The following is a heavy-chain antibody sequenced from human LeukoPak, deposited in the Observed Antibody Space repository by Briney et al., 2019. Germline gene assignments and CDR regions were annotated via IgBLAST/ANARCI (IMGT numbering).Heavy chain of an antibody. Sequence: GGSPRLSCAASGFTFSSYPMHWVRQAPGKGLEWVAVISYDGSNKYYADSVKGRFTISRDNSKNTLYLQMNSLRAEDAAVYYCASRHYDFGYYWGQGTLVTVSS. V-gene: IGHV3-30*04. D-gene: IGHD4-17*01. CDR3: ASRHYDFGYY. CDR2: ISYDGSNK. J-gene: IGHJ4*02. CDR1: GFTFSSYP.